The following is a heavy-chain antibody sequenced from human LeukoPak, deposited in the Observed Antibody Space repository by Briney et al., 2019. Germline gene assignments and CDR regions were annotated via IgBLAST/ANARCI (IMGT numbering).Heavy chain of an antibody. V-gene: IGHV4-59*01. J-gene: IGHJ6*03. Sequence: SETLSLTCTVSGGSISSYYWSWIRQPPGKGLEWIGYIQYSGSTNYNPSLKSRVTISVDTSKNQFSLKLSSVTAADTAVYYCARVSWFPGTSYYYMDVWGKGTTVTVSS. D-gene: IGHD1-1*01. CDR1: GGSISSYY. CDR2: IQYSGST. CDR3: ARVSWFPGTSYYYMDV.